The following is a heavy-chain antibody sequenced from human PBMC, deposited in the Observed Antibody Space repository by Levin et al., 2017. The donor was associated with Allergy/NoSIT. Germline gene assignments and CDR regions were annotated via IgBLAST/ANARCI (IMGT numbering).Heavy chain of an antibody. Sequence: SLKISCAASGFNFEDYAMHWVRLAPGKGLEWVSGISWNSGTIGYADSVKGRFTMSRDNAKNSLHLQMNSLTAEDTAFYYCAKGGGATHLAYFDYWGQGTPVTVSS. CDR3: AKGGGATHLAYFDY. J-gene: IGHJ4*02. D-gene: IGHD1-26*01. CDR1: GFNFEDYA. CDR2: ISWNSGTI. V-gene: IGHV3-9*01.